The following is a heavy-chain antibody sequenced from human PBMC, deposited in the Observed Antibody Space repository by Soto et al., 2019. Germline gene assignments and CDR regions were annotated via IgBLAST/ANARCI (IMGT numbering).Heavy chain of an antibody. Sequence: GGSLRLSCAASGFTFSSYGMHWVRQAPGKGLEWVAVISYDGSNKYYADSVKGRFTISRDNSKNTLYLQMNSLRAEDTAVYYCANGGSYAFDIWGQGTMVTVSS. CDR1: GFTFSSYG. J-gene: IGHJ3*02. D-gene: IGHD1-26*01. V-gene: IGHV3-30*18. CDR2: ISYDGSNK. CDR3: ANGGSYAFDI.